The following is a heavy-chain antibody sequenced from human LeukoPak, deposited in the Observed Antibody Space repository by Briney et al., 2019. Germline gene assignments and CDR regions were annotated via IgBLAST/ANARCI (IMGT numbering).Heavy chain of an antibody. CDR2: IDHSDSYT. V-gene: IGHV5-10-1*01. D-gene: IGHD6-19*01. J-gene: IGHJ4*02. CDR3: ARQESGIAVAGTDQSPIDY. CDR1: GSSFTSYW. Sequence: PGESLHTSSKASGSSFTSYWISWGRPLTGEGLEWMGRIDHSDSYTNYSPSFQGNVTISADKSISTAYLQWSSLKASDTAMYYCARQESGIAVAGTDQSPIDYCGQGTLVTVSS.